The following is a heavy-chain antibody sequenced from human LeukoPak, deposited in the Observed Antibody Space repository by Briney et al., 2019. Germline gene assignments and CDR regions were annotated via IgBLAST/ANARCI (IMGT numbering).Heavy chain of an antibody. CDR2: ISGSGGST. CDR1: GFPFSSYA. Sequence: GSLGLSFAASGFPFSSYAMSWVRQAPGKGLEWVSAISGSGGSTYYADSVKGRFTISRDNSKNTLYLQMNSLRAEDTAVYYCAKRDNWNYIDYWGQGTLVTVSS. V-gene: IGHV3-23*01. J-gene: IGHJ4*02. D-gene: IGHD1-20*01. CDR3: AKRDNWNYIDY.